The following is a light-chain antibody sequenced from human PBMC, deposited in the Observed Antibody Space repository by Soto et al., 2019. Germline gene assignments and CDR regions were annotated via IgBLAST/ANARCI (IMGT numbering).Light chain of an antibody. J-gene: IGKJ1*01. CDR3: QQLNRWT. CDR1: QGISSY. V-gene: IGKV1-9*01. CDR2: AAS. Sequence: DIQLTQSPSFLSASVGARVTIPGRAIQGISSYLAWYQQKPGKAPKLLIYAASTLQSGVPSRFSGSGSGTEFTLTISSLQPEDFATYYCQQLNRWTFGQGTKVEIK.